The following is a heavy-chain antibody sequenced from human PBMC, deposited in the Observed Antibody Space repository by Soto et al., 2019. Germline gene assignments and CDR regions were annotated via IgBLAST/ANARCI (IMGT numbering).Heavy chain of an antibody. V-gene: IGHV3-21*01. J-gene: IGHJ4*02. D-gene: IGHD5-18*01. CDR3: ARDQPGYSYGYGLGY. Sequence: EVQLVESGGGLVKPGGSLRLSCAASGFTFSSYSMNWVRQAPGKGLEWVSSISSSSSYIYYAESVKGRLTISRDNAKNSLYLQMNSLRAEDTAVYYCARDQPGYSYGYGLGYWGQGTLVTVSS. CDR1: GFTFSSYS. CDR2: ISSSSSYI.